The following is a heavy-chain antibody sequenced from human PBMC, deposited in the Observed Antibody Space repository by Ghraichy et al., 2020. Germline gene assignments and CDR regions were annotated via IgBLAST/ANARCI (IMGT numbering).Heavy chain of an antibody. CDR2: INSDGSST. Sequence: GGSLRLSCAASGFTFSSYWMHWVRQAPGKGLVWVSRINSDGSSTSYADSVKGRFTISRDNAKNTLYLQMNSLRAEDTAVYYCARGPVVVAATGIHYRGQGTLVTVSS. CDR1: GFTFSSYW. J-gene: IGHJ4*02. D-gene: IGHD2-15*01. CDR3: ARGPVVVAATGIHY. V-gene: IGHV3-74*01.